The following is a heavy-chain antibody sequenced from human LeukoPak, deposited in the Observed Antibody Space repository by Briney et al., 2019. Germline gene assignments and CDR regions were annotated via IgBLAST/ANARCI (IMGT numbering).Heavy chain of an antibody. D-gene: IGHD6-19*01. CDR3: ARDWDSSGPYYFDY. CDR1: GFTFSSYS. CDR2: ISSSSYI. J-gene: IGHJ4*02. V-gene: IGHV3-21*01. Sequence: GGSLRLSCAASGFTFSSYSMNWVRQAPGKGLEWVSSISSSSYIYYADPVKGRFTISRDNAKNSLYLHMNSLRAEDTAVYYCARDWDSSGPYYFDYWGQGTLVTVSS.